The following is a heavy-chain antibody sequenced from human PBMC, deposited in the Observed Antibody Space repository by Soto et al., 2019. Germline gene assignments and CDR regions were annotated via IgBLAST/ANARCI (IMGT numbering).Heavy chain of an antibody. Sequence: ASVKVSCKASGYTFTGYYMHWVRQAPGQGLEWMGWINPNSGDTNYAQKFQGRVTMTTDTSISTAYMELRSLRSDDTAVYYCARVGTVRGIGYYWGQGTLVTVSS. D-gene: IGHD4-17*01. CDR3: ARVGTVRGIGYY. V-gene: IGHV1-2*02. J-gene: IGHJ4*02. CDR1: GYTFTGYY. CDR2: INPNSGDT.